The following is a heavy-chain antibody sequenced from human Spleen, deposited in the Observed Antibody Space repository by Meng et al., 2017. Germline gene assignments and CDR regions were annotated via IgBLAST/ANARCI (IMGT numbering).Heavy chain of an antibody. CDR3: ARDLVAAGGTATDAFDI. V-gene: IGHV1-69*06. CDR2: IIPIFGTA. Sequence: SVKVSCKASGGTFSSYAISWVRQAPGQGLEWMGGIIPIFGTADYAQNLQGRVTITADKSTGTAYMEMTSLTSEDTAVYYCARDLVAAGGTATDAFDIWSQGTMVTVSS. J-gene: IGHJ3*02. D-gene: IGHD6-13*01. CDR1: GGTFSSYA.